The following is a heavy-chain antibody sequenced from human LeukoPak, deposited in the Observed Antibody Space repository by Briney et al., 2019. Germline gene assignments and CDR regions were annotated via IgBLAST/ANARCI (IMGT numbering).Heavy chain of an antibody. J-gene: IGHJ3*02. D-gene: IGHD6-6*01. CDR1: GFTFSSYG. V-gene: IGHV3-30*03. CDR2: ISYDGSNK. Sequence: GGSLRLSCAASGFTFSSYGMHWVRQAPGKGLEWVAVISYDGSNKYYADSVKGRFTISRDNSKNTLYLQMNSLRAEDTAVYYCVREYSSSSGRAFDIWGQGTMVTVSS. CDR3: VREYSSSSGRAFDI.